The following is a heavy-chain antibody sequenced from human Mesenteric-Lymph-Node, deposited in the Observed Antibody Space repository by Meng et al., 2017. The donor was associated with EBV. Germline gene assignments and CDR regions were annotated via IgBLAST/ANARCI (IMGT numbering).Heavy chain of an antibody. CDR2: IYYSGSS. V-gene: IGHV4-39*01. CDR3: GYDFWAGHLRDSFDP. Sequence: LRLQESGPGLVKPSATLSLTCTVSGGSINSGYYYWGWIRQPPGKGLEWIASIYYSGSSYYNPSLKSRVTISIDTSKNQFSLKLTSVTAADTAVYYCGYDFWAGHLRDSFDPWGQGTLVTVSS. D-gene: IGHD3-3*01. J-gene: IGHJ5*02. CDR1: GGSINSGYYY.